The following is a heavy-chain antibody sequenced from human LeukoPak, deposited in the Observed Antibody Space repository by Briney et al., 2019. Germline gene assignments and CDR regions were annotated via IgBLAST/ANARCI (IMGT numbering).Heavy chain of an antibody. Sequence: GGSLRLSCAASGFTFSSYGMYWVRQAPGKGLEWVSAISGSGGSTYYADSVKGRFTISRDNSKNTLYLQMNSLRAEDTAVYYCAKLTWLGPFDYWGQGTLVTVSS. J-gene: IGHJ4*02. V-gene: IGHV3-23*01. CDR2: ISGSGGST. CDR3: AKLTWLGPFDY. D-gene: IGHD6-19*01. CDR1: GFTFSSYG.